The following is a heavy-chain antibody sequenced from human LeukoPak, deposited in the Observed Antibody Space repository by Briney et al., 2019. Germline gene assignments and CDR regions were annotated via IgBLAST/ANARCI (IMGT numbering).Heavy chain of an antibody. CDR2: INPNSGGT. CDR3: ARLSPSSGWYSPKNPGYYGMDV. D-gene: IGHD6-19*01. CDR1: GYTFTGYY. V-gene: IGHV1-2*02. J-gene: IGHJ6*02. Sequence: ASVKVSCKASGYTFTGYYMHWVRQAPGQGLEWMGWINPNSGGTNYAQKFQGRVTMTRDTSISTAYMELSRLRSDDTAVYYCARLSPSSGWYSPKNPGYYGMDVWGQGTTVTVSS.